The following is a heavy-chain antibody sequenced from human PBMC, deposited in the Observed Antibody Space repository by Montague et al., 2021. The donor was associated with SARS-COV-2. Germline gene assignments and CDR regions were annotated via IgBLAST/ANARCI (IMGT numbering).Heavy chain of an antibody. D-gene: IGHD3-3*01. CDR3: ARHGLAGITIFGVVTPRGGFDI. Sequence: SETLSLTCTVSGGSISSYYWTRIRQPPGKGLESIGYIYHNGSTKYNPSLKSRVTISVDTSKNQFSLKLSSVTAADTAVYYCARHGLAGITIFGVVTPRGGFDIWGQGTMVTVSS. J-gene: IGHJ3*02. CDR2: IYHNGST. V-gene: IGHV4-59*08. CDR1: GGSISSYY.